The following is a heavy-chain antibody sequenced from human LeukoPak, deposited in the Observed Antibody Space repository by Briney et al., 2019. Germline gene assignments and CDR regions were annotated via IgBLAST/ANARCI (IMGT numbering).Heavy chain of an antibody. CDR1: GDSISSSRSY. Sequence: PSETLSLTCTVSGDSISSSRSYWGWIRQPPGKGLEWIGSIYYSGSTYYNPSLKSRVTISVDTSKNQFSLKLSSVTAADTAVYYCGAAPHYYYYYMDVWGKGTTVTISS. D-gene: IGHD6-13*01. J-gene: IGHJ6*03. V-gene: IGHV4-39*01. CDR2: IYYSGST. CDR3: GAAPHYYYYYMDV.